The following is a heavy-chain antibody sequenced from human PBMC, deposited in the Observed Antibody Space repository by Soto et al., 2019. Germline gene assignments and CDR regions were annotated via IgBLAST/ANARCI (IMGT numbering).Heavy chain of an antibody. J-gene: IGHJ4*02. CDR3: ARGGNVVVHAAYDY. CDR2: INVGRGNT. CDR1: GYTFTTYA. D-gene: IGHD2-15*01. Sequence: ASVKVSCKTSGYTFTTYAMHWVRQAPGQRPEWMGWINVGRGNTKYSQSFQGRVTITADTSASTTYMELSSLRSEDTAVYYCARGGNVVVHAAYDYWGQGTQVTSPQ. V-gene: IGHV1-3*01.